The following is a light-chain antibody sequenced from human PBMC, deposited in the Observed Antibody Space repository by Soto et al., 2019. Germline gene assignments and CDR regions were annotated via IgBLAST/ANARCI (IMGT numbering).Light chain of an antibody. Sequence: DIQMTQSPSTLSASVGDRVTITCRASQSISSWLAWYQHKPEKAPNILIYKASSLESGVPSRFSGSGSGTEFTLTVSSLQPDDLATYYCQQYDSYPLTFGGGTKVEIK. CDR1: QSISSW. V-gene: IGKV1-5*03. J-gene: IGKJ4*01. CDR3: QQYDSYPLT. CDR2: KAS.